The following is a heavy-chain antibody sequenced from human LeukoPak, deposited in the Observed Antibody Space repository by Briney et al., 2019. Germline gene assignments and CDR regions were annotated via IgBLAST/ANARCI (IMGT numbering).Heavy chain of an antibody. V-gene: IGHV3-53*01. CDR2: IYSGGGI. CDR3: ARVVRKYRGDYYYYMDV. D-gene: IGHD2-2*01. CDR1: GLTVSTNH. Sequence: GGSLRLSCAASGLTVSTNHMSWVRQAPGKGLECVSVIYSGGGIYYADSEKGRFTISRDNSKNTLDLQMNSLRAEDTAVYYCARVVRKYRGDYYYYMDVWGKGTTVTVSS. J-gene: IGHJ6*03.